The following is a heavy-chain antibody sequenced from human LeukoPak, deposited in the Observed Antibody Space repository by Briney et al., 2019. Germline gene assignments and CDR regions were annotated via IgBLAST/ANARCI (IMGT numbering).Heavy chain of an antibody. J-gene: IGHJ4*02. D-gene: IGHD3-22*01. V-gene: IGHV3-30*04. CDR1: GFTFSSYA. CDR2: ISYDGSNK. Sequence: GGSLRLSCAASGFTFSSYAMHWVRQAPGKGLEWVAVISYDGSNKYYADSVKGRFTISRDNSKNTLYLQMNSLRAEDTAVYYCAGSDYYDSSGYYDWGQGTLVTVSS. CDR3: AGSDYYDSSGYYD.